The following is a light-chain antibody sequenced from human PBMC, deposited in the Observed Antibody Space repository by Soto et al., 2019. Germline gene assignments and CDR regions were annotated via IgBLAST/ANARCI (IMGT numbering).Light chain of an antibody. J-gene: IGKJ4*01. CDR3: QQRSNWPLT. V-gene: IGKV3D-20*02. CDR1: QSVSISN. CDR2: GAS. Sequence: IVLTQSPGTLSFSPGERVTLSCRASQSVSISNLAWYQKKPGQAPRLLIYGASSRATGIPDRFSGSGSGTDFTLTISSLEPEDFAVYYCQQRSNWPLTFGGGTKVDIK.